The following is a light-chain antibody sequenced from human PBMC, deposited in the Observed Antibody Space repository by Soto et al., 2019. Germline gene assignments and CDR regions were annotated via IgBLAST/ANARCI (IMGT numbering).Light chain of an antibody. V-gene: IGKV3-20*01. J-gene: IGKJ2*01. CDR2: GSS. Sequence: EIVLTQSPGTLSLSPGERATLSCRASQSVSIRYLAWYQQKPGQAPRLLIYGSSTRATDIPDRFSGSGSGTDFTLTISRLEPEDFAVYYCQQYGSSSFTFGQGTKLEIK. CDR1: QSVSIRY. CDR3: QQYGSSSFT.